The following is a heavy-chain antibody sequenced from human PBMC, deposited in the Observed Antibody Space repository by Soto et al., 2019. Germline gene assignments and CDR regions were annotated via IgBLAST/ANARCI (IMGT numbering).Heavy chain of an antibody. CDR2: IYYSGST. CDR1: GGSISSSSYY. Sequence: SETLSLTCTVSGGSISSSSYYWGWIRQPPGKGLEWIGSIYYSGSTYYNPSLKSRVTISVDTSKNQFSLKLSSVTAADTAVYYCARPVYDFWSGWSGYYYYMDVWGKGTTVTVSS. V-gene: IGHV4-39*01. D-gene: IGHD3-3*01. J-gene: IGHJ6*03. CDR3: ARPVYDFWSGWSGYYYYMDV.